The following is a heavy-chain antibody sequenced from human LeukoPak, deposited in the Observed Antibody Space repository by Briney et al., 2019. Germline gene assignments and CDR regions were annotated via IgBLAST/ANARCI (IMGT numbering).Heavy chain of an antibody. J-gene: IGHJ4*02. D-gene: IGHD1-26*01. Sequence: GGSLRLSCAVSGFPCYTYTMNWVRQVPGKGLEWVSSITSTGNNINYADSVKGRLTISRDNAKNSLYLQMNRLRAEDTAVYYCARVFRNSGSYFDYWGQGTLVSVSS. V-gene: IGHV3-21*01. CDR2: ITSTGNNI. CDR3: ARVFRNSGSYFDY. CDR1: GFPCYTYT.